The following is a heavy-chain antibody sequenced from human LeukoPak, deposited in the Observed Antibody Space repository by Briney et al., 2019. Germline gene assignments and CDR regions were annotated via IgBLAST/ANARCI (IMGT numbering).Heavy chain of an antibody. CDR3: ARDGAYYYDSSGYYYQDFDY. V-gene: IGHV7-4-1*02. Sequence: ASVKVSCKASGYTFTSYAMNWVRQAPGQGLEWTGWINTNTGNPTYAQGFTGRFVFSLDTSVSTAYLQISSLKAEDTAVYYCARDGAYYYDSSGYYYQDFDYWGQGTLVTVSS. CDR1: GYTFTSYA. J-gene: IGHJ4*02. D-gene: IGHD3-22*01. CDR2: INTNTGNP.